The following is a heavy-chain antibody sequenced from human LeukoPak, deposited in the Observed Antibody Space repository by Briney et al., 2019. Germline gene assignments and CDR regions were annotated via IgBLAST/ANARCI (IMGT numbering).Heavy chain of an antibody. J-gene: IGHJ4*02. CDR2: ISSSSTI. CDR1: GFTFSSYS. V-gene: IGHV3-48*02. CDR3: ARDGWGEFGPDY. Sequence: PGGSLRLSCAASGFTFSSYSMSWVRQAPGKGLEWVSYISSSSTIYYADSVKGRFTISRDNAKNSLYLQMNSLRDEDTAVYYCARDGWGEFGPDYWGQGTLVTVSS. D-gene: IGHD3-16*01.